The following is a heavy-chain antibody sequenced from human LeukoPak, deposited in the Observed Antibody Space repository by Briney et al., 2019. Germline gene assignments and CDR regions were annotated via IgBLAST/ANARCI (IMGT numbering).Heavy chain of an antibody. J-gene: IGHJ4*02. Sequence: SETLSLTCAVYGGSFSGYYWSWLRQPPGKGLEWVGEINHSGSTNYNPSLKSRVTISVDTSKNQFSLKLSSVTAADTAVYYCARGLRVRRLGELSLWGQGTLVTVSS. CDR2: INHSGST. D-gene: IGHD3-16*02. CDR1: GGSFSGYY. V-gene: IGHV4-34*01. CDR3: ARGLRVRRLGELSL.